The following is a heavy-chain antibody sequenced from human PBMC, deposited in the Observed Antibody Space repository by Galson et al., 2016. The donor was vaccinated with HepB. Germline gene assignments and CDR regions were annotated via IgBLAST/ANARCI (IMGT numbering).Heavy chain of an antibody. CDR2: SYGDGRI. Sequence: SLRLSCAAYGLPVSNDYMSWVRQAPGKGLKWVSVSYGDGRIYYAESVKGRLTISRDTSKNTVFLQMNSLRAEDTAVYYCAFGSGSYYNELDQPADYWGQRTLVTVSS. CDR1: GLPVSNDY. CDR3: AFGSGSYYNELDQPADY. J-gene: IGHJ4*02. V-gene: IGHV3-53*01. D-gene: IGHD3-10*01.